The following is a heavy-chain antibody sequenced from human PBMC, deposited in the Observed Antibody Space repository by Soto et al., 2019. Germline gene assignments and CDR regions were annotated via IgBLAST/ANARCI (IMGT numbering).Heavy chain of an antibody. CDR2: IKSKVDGETT. CDR3: AADSPARGGGEFDY. Sequence: EVQLVESGGGLVQPGGSLRLSCSASGFTFSGAWMSWVRQAPGRGLEWVALIKSKVDGETTHYAAPVQGRFSISRDDLKNTVYLQVNSLKTEDTAVYYCAADSPARGGGEFDYWGQGALVTVSS. V-gene: IGHV3-15*01. J-gene: IGHJ4*02. CDR1: GFTFSGAW. D-gene: IGHD3-16*01.